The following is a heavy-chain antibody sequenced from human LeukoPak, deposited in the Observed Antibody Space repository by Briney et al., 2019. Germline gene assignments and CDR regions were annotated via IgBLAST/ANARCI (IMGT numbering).Heavy chain of an antibody. V-gene: IGHV4-59*01. J-gene: IGHJ4*02. CDR1: GGSFSGYY. CDR2: IYYSGST. CDR3: AREAMYSYGNNFDY. D-gene: IGHD5-18*01. Sequence: SETLSLTCAVYGGSFSGYYWSWIRQPPGKGLEWIGYIYYSGSTNYNPSLKSRVTISVDTSKNQFSLKLSSVTAADTAAYHCAREAMYSYGNNFDYWGQGTLVTVSS.